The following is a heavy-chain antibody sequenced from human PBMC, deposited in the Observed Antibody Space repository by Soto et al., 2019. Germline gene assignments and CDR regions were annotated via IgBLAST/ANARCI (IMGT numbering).Heavy chain of an antibody. CDR3: AGDRQWLVRRGYYYGMDV. D-gene: IGHD6-19*01. CDR2: ISAYNGNT. J-gene: IGHJ6*01. Sequence: QVQLVQSGAEVKKPGASVKVSCKASGYTFTSYGISWVRQAPGQGLEWMGCISAYNGNTNYAQKIQGRVTMTTDTSTSTAYMELRLLRSDDTAVYYCAGDRQWLVRRGYYYGMDVWGQGTTVTV. CDR1: GYTFTSYG. V-gene: IGHV1-18*04.